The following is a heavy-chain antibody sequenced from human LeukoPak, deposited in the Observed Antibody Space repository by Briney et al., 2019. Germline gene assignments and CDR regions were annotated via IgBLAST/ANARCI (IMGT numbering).Heavy chain of an antibody. D-gene: IGHD4-17*01. Sequence: PSETLSLTCTVPGGSVSSYYWSWIRQPAGKGLEWIGRIYTSGSTNYNPSLKSRVTMSVDTSKNQFSLKLSSVTAADTAVYYCARDDYGDYDNWFDPWGQGTLVTVSS. V-gene: IGHV4-4*07. CDR1: GGSVSSYY. J-gene: IGHJ5*02. CDR3: ARDDYGDYDNWFDP. CDR2: IYTSGST.